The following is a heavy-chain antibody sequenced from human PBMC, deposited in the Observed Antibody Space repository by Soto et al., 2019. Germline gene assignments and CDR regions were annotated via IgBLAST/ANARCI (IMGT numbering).Heavy chain of an antibody. CDR2: ISCSSSYI. CDR1: GFTFNNYG. CDR3: ARDQPGYSYGYGLGY. Sequence: PGGSLRLSCAASGFTFNNYGMNWVRQAPGKGLEWVSSISCSSSYIYYADSVKGRFTISRDNAKNSLYLQMNSLRAEDTAVYYCARDQPGYSYGYGLGYWGQGTLVTVSS. J-gene: IGHJ4*02. D-gene: IGHD5-18*01. V-gene: IGHV3-21*01.